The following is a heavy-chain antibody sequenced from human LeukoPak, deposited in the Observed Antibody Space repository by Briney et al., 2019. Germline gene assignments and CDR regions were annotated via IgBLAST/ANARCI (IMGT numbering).Heavy chain of an antibody. V-gene: IGHV1-18*01. CDR3: AAGGAAAANYYYYYMDV. Sequence: GASVKVSCKTSGYSENFYGITWVRQVAGQGLEWMGWISAQHGQTEYAPNSQDRVTMTTDTYTNTAYMGLRSLRSDDTAVYYCAAGGAAAANYYYYYMDVWGKGTTVTVSS. D-gene: IGHD6-13*01. J-gene: IGHJ6*03. CDR1: GYSENFYG. CDR2: ISAQHGQT.